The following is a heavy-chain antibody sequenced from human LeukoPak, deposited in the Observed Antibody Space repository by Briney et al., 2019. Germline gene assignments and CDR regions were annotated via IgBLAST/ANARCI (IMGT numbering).Heavy chain of an antibody. J-gene: IGHJ4*02. CDR2: INPNSGGT. V-gene: IGHV1-2*06. CDR1: GYTFTGYY. CDR3: ARGGPYEYVWGSYRPFDY. D-gene: IGHD3-16*02. Sequence: ASVNVSCKASGYTFTGYYMHWVRQAPGQGLEWMGRINPNSGGTNYAQKFQGRVTMTRDTSISTAYMELSRLRSDDTAVFYCARGGPYEYVWGSYRPFDYWGQGTLVTVSS.